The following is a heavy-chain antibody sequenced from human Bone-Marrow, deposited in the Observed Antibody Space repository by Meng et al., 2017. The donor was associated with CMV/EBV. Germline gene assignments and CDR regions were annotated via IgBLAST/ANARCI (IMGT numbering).Heavy chain of an antibody. Sequence: GESLKISCAASGFIFSNYEMNWVRQAPGKGLEWVSYISNAGRTIHFADSVKGRFTISRDNAKNSLYLQMKSLRAEDTAVYYCARDQATVHSYGMDVWGQGTSVTVSS. CDR1: GFIFSNYE. J-gene: IGHJ6*02. D-gene: IGHD4-11*01. V-gene: IGHV3-48*03. CDR2: ISNAGRTI. CDR3: ARDQATVHSYGMDV.